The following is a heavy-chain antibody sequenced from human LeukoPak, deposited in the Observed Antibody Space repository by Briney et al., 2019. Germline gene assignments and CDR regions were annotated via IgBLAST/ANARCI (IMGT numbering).Heavy chain of an antibody. D-gene: IGHD5-18*01. Sequence: TLSLTCTVSGGSISSGGYYWSWIRQHPGEGLEWIGYIYYSGSTYYNPSLKSRVTISVDTSKNQFSLKLSSVTAADTAVYYCARSNRDTAMVNFDYWGQGTLVTVSS. V-gene: IGHV4-31*03. CDR1: GGSISSGGYY. CDR2: IYYSGST. J-gene: IGHJ4*02. CDR3: ARSNRDTAMVNFDY.